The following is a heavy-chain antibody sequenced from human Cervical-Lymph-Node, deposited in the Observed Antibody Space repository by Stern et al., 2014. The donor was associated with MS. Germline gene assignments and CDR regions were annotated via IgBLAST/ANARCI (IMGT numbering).Heavy chain of an antibody. J-gene: IGHJ4*02. V-gene: IGHV4-30-4*01. D-gene: IGHD5-24*01. CDR3: SRDADGYSLVFGY. Sequence: QVQLQESGPGLVKPSQTLSLTCAVTGGSISSAEYYWSWIRQSQGKGLEWIGYIHYSGTTYYNPSLKSRVTISFDTSKNQFSLNLRSVTAADTAVYYCSRDADGYSLVFGYWGRGTLVTVSS. CDR2: IHYSGTT. CDR1: GGSISSAEYY.